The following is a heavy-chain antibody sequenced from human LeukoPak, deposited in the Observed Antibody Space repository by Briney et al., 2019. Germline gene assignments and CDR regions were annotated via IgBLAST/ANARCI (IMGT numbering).Heavy chain of an antibody. J-gene: IGHJ4*02. CDR1: GGSFSGYY. CDR3: ARDFSGSYLQHSGVDY. D-gene: IGHD1-26*01. CDR2: INHSGST. Sequence: PSETLSLTCAVYGGSFSGYYWSWIRQPPGKGREWMGEINHSGSTNYNPSLKSRVTISVDTSKNQFSLKLRSVTAADTGVYYCARDFSGSYLQHSGVDYWGQGNLVTVSS. V-gene: IGHV4-34*01.